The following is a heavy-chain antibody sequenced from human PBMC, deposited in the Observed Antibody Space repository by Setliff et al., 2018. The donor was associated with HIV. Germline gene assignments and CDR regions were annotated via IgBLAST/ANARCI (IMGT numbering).Heavy chain of an antibody. D-gene: IGHD4-4*01. CDR1: GFIFGDYA. CDR2: IRSRAYSGTT. Sequence: GGSLRLSCASSGFIFGDYAMSWVRQAPGKGLEWVGVIRSRAYSGTTEYAASVKDRFTISRDDSKSIAYLQMNSLKTEDSAVYYCSRDVLTNNYYYYGMDVWGQGTTVTVSS. V-gene: IGHV3-49*04. J-gene: IGHJ6*02. CDR3: SRDVLTNNYYYYGMDV.